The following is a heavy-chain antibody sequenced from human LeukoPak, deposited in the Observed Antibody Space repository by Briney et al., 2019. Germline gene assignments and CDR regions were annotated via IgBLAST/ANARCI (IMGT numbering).Heavy chain of an antibody. J-gene: IGHJ5*02. D-gene: IGHD4-11*01. CDR3: ARGDSNDSKGFDP. Sequence: SETLSLTFTVSGGSISTYSWNWMRQPPGRGLEWIGYMYYRGSSNFNPSLRSRVTMSLDTSKNQFSLKLSSVTAADTAVYYCARGDSNDSKGFDPWGQGTLVTVSS. CDR1: GGSISTYS. V-gene: IGHV4-59*01. CDR2: MYYRGSS.